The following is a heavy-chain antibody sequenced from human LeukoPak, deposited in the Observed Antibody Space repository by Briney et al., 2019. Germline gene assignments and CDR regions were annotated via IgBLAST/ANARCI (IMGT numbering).Heavy chain of an antibody. J-gene: IGHJ4*02. CDR1: GYTFTSYY. CDR2: INPSGGST. V-gene: IGHV1-46*01. CDR3: ARDRGSYFSPTLDY. Sequence: ASVKVSCKASGYTFTSYYMHWVRQAPGQGLEWMGIINPSGGSTSYAQKFQGRVTMTRDTSISTAYMELSRLRSDDTAVYYCARDRGSYFSPTLDYWGQGTLVTVSS. D-gene: IGHD1-26*01.